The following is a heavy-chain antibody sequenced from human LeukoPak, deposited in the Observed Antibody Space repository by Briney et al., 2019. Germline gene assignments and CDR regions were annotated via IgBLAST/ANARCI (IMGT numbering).Heavy chain of an antibody. CDR1: GFTFSDYY. Sequence: PGGSLRLSCAASGFTFSDYYMSWIHQAPGKGLEWVSYISSSGSTIYYADSVKGRFTISRDNAKNSLYLQMNSLRAEDTAVYYYASDRSSSLDYWGQGTLVTVSS. V-gene: IGHV3-11*01. CDR2: ISSSGSTI. J-gene: IGHJ4*02. D-gene: IGHD6-6*01. CDR3: ASDRSSSLDY.